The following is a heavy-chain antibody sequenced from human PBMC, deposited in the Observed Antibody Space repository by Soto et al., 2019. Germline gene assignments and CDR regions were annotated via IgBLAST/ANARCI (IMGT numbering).Heavy chain of an antibody. CDR3: ARSMPVVRGVPFWFDP. J-gene: IGHJ5*02. Sequence: SETLSLTCTVSGDSISSDYWGWIRQPPGRGLEWIGYIFYSGSTNYNPSLKSRVTMSADRSKNHFSLSLTSVTAADTAVYYCARSMPVVRGVPFWFDPWGQGTLVTVSS. D-gene: IGHD3-10*01. CDR2: IFYSGST. CDR1: GDSISSDY. V-gene: IGHV4-59*01.